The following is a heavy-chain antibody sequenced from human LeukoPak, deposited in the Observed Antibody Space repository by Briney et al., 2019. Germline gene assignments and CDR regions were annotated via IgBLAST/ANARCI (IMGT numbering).Heavy chain of an antibody. CDR3: ARDNQLLWFGELLSVHFDY. J-gene: IGHJ4*02. V-gene: IGHV1-46*01. CDR1: GYTFTSLY. D-gene: IGHD3-10*01. CDR2: INPSGGST. Sequence: ASVKVSCKASGYTFTSLYMHWVRQAPGQGLEWMGIINPSGGSTSYAQKFQGRVTMTRDTSTSTVYMELSSLRSEDTAVYYCARDNQLLWFGELLSVHFDYWGQGTLVTVSS.